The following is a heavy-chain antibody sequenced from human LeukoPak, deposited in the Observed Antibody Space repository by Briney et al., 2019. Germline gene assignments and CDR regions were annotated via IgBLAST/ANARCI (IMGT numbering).Heavy chain of an antibody. CDR1: GYTFTGYY. J-gene: IGHJ1*01. V-gene: IGHV1-2*02. CDR2: INPNSGGT. Sequence: ASVKVSCKASGYTFTGYYIHWVRQAPGQGLEWMGWINPNSGGTNYAQKFQGRVTMTRDTSISTAYMELRRLKSDDTAVYYCARGSFSADAPLVLDYFHHWGQGTLVTVSS. D-gene: IGHD5-18*01. CDR3: ARGSFSADAPLVLDYFHH.